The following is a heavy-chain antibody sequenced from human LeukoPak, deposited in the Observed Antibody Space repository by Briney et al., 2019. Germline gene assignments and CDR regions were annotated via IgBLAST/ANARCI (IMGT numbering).Heavy chain of an antibody. Sequence: SETLSLTCTVSGGSISSYYWSWIRQPPGKGLEWIGYIYYSGSTNYNPSLKSRVTISVDTSKHQFSLKLSSVTGADTAVYYCARASSRYCSGGSCYSPDDAFDIWGQGTMVTVSS. CDR2: IYYSGST. J-gene: IGHJ3*02. CDR3: ARASSRYCSGGSCYSPDDAFDI. D-gene: IGHD2-15*01. V-gene: IGHV4-59*01. CDR1: GGSISSYY.